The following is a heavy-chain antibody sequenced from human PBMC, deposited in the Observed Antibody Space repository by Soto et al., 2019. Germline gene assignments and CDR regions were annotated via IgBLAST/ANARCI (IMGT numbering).Heavy chain of an antibody. D-gene: IGHD2-2*01. CDR2: IKQDGSEK. CDR3: ASLASVVPAASSTAPFDY. J-gene: IGHJ4*02. V-gene: IGHV3-7*02. CDR1: GFTFSSYW. Sequence: GGSLRLSCAASGFTFSSYWMSWVRQAPGKGLEWVANIKQDGSEKYYVDSVKGRFTISRDNAKNSLYLQMNSLRAEDTAVYYCASLASVVPAASSTAPFDYWGQGTLVTVSS.